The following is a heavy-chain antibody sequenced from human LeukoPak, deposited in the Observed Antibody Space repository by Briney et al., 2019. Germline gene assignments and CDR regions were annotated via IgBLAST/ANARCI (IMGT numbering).Heavy chain of an antibody. D-gene: IGHD6-19*01. CDR2: IYASGSA. V-gene: IGHV4-4*07. Sequence: PSETLSLTCSVSGGVSGGSITNYYCTWIRQPAGKGLEWIGRIYASGSAAYNPSLYSLVSMSVDTSKNQFSLKLNSVTAADPAVYYCTTTAYSSAWRFDYWGQGALVTVSS. J-gene: IGHJ4*02. CDR1: GGSITNYY. CDR3: TTTAYSSAWRFDY.